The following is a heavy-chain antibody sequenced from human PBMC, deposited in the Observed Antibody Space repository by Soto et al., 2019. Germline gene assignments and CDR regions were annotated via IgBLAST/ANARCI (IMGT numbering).Heavy chain of an antibody. CDR1: GYTFTGYY. Sequence: ASVKVSCKASGYTFTGYYMHWVRQAPGQGLEWMGWINPNSGGTNYAQKFQGRVTMTRDTSISTAYMELSRLRSDDTAVYYCARDYDSSGYYFDYWGQGTLVTVSS. J-gene: IGHJ4*02. CDR3: ARDYDSSGYYFDY. V-gene: IGHV1-2*02. CDR2: INPNSGGT. D-gene: IGHD3-22*01.